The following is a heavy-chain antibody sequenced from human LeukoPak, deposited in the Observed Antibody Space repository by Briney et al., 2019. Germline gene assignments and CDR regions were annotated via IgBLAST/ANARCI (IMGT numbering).Heavy chain of an antibody. CDR2: IASNGGGE. Sequence: PGGSLRLSCAASGFTFTTYGLHWVRQAPGKGLEGVAAIASNGGGENYADPVKGRFTFSRDNSKNTLFLQMNSLRPDDTAVYYCAKRGHYSINWYHYFDYWGQGTLVTVSS. CDR3: AKRGHYSINWYHYFDY. CDR1: GFTFTTYG. J-gene: IGHJ4*02. D-gene: IGHD6-13*01. V-gene: IGHV3-30*18.